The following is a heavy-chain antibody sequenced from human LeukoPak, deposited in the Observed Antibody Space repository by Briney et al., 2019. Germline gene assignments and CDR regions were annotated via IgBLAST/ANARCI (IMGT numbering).Heavy chain of an antibody. D-gene: IGHD3-10*01. V-gene: IGHV5-51*01. CDR1: GYSFTRYW. J-gene: IGHJ4*02. Sequence: GESLKISCKGSGYSFTRYWIGWVRQMSGKGLEWMGIIYPGDSDTRYSPSFQGQVTISVDKSISTAYLQWSSLKASDTAMYYCAYCSGSYYYYFDYWAREHWSPSPQ. CDR3: AYCSGSYYYYFDY. CDR2: IYPGDSDT.